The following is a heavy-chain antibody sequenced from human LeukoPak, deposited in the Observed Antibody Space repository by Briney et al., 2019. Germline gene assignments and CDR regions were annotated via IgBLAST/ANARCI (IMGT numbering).Heavy chain of an antibody. D-gene: IGHD4-23*01. CDR1: GGTFSNYA. V-gene: IGHV1-18*01. Sequence: ASVKVSCKASGGTFSNYAITWVRQAPGQGLEWMGWISAYNGNTNYAQNLQGRVTMTTVTSTNTAYMELRSLRSDDTAVYYCARGVAVGTAYYFDCWGQGTLVTVSS. J-gene: IGHJ4*02. CDR2: ISAYNGNT. CDR3: ARGVAVGTAYYFDC.